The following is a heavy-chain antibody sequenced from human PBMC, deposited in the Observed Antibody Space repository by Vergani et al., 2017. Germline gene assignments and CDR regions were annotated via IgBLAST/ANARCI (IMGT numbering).Heavy chain of an antibody. CDR2: ITGSGIST. D-gene: IGHD1-26*01. CDR1: GFTFSNNA. J-gene: IGHJ4*02. V-gene: IGHV3-23*01. Sequence: EVQLLESGGDLVKPGGSLTLSCAGSGFTFSNNAMSWVRQAPGKGLEWVSSITGSGISTHYADSVKGRFTISRDNSKNTLYLQMNSLRAEDTAKYYCARSPVVAAGSMCFDYWGQGALVTVSS. CDR3: ARSPVVAAGSMCFDY.